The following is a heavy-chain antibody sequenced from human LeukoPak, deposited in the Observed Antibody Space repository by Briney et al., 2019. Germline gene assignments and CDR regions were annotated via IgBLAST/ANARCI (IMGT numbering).Heavy chain of an antibody. J-gene: IGHJ5*02. CDR1: GYTFTAYY. CDR2: INPNGGAT. D-gene: IGHD6-25*01. CDR3: VREDHSSGEFDP. V-gene: IGHV1-2*06. Sequence: ASVKVSCKASGYTFTAYYMHWVRQAPGQGLEWMGRINPNGGATNYAQKFQGRVTVTRDTSISTAYLDLSRLRSDDTAVYYCVREDHSSGEFDPWGQGTLVTVSS.